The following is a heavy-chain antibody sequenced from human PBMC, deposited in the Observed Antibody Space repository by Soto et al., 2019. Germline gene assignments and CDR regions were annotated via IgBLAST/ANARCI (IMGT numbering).Heavy chain of an antibody. D-gene: IGHD3-22*01. CDR3: ARSLWGSGHYLCFNY. CDR2: IIPIFGTA. Sequence: SVKVSCKASGYTFTSYGISWVRQAPGQGLEWMGGIIPIFGTATYAQKFQGRVTITADESTSTAYMELSSLRSEDTAVYYCARSLWGSGHYLCFNYWGQGTLVTLSS. CDR1: GYTFTSYG. J-gene: IGHJ4*02. V-gene: IGHV1-69*13.